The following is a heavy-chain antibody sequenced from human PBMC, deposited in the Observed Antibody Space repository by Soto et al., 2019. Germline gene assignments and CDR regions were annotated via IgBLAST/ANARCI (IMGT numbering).Heavy chain of an antibody. J-gene: IGHJ4*02. Sequence: QVQLVQSGAEVKKPGASVKVSCKASGYTFTSYAISWVRQAPGQGLEWMGSINAYNGNTNSAQKLQGRVTMTTDTSTNTAYMELRSLRSDDTAVYYCARDTAMALPDAWGQGTLVTVSS. CDR2: INAYNGNT. D-gene: IGHD5-18*01. V-gene: IGHV1-18*01. CDR3: ARDTAMALPDA. CDR1: GYTFTSYA.